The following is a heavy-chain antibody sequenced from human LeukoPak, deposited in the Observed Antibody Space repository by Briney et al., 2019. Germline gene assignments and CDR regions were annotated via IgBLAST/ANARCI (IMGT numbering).Heavy chain of an antibody. D-gene: IGHD6-19*01. CDR3: AKDSTLRSQWLVPFDY. CDR1: GFTFSSYS. Sequence: GGFLRLSCAASGFTFSSYSMNWVRQAPGKGLEWVSSISSSSSYIYYADSVKGRFTISRDNSKNTLYLQMNSLRAEDTAVYYCAKDSTLRSQWLVPFDYWGQGTLVTVSS. CDR2: ISSSSSYI. J-gene: IGHJ4*02. V-gene: IGHV3-21*01.